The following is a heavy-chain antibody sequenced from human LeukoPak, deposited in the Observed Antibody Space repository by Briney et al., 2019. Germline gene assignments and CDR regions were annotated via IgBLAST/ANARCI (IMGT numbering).Heavy chain of an antibody. CDR1: GFTFNYAW. V-gene: IGHV3-53*01. J-gene: IGHJ4*02. CDR2: IYSGGST. Sequence: GGSLRLSCAASGFTFNYAWMSWVRQVPGKGLEWVSVIYSGGSTYYADSVKGRFTISRDNSKNTLYLQMNSLRAEDTAVYYCARITMVRGVHALFDYWGQGTLVTVSS. D-gene: IGHD3-10*01. CDR3: ARITMVRGVHALFDY.